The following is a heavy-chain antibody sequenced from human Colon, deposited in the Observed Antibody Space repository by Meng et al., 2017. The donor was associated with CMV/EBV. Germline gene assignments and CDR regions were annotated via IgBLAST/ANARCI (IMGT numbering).Heavy chain of an antibody. D-gene: IGHD3-3*01. CDR3: AKVHDFWSGFYEFDY. CDR1: GFTFSNYA. V-gene: IGHV3-23*01. J-gene: IGHJ4*02. Sequence: SGFTFSNYAISWVRQAPGKGLEWVSTISGSGDSTYYVDSVKGRFTLSRDNSKNTLYLQMNSLRAEDTALYYCAKVHDFWSGFYEFDYWGQGTLVTVSS. CDR2: ISGSGDST.